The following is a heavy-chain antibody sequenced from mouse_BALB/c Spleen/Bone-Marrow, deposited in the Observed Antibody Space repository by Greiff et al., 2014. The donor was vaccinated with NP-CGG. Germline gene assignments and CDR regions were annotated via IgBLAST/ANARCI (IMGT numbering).Heavy chain of an antibody. CDR1: GFTFTDYY. Sequence: DVKLVESGGGLVQPGGSLRLSCATSGFTFTDYYMSWVRQPPGKALEWLGFIRNKANGYTTEYSASVKGRFTISRDNSQSILYPQMNTLRAEDSATYYCARDDAMDYWGQGTSVTVSS. CDR2: IRNKANGYTT. J-gene: IGHJ4*01. V-gene: IGHV7-3*02. CDR3: ARDDAMDY.